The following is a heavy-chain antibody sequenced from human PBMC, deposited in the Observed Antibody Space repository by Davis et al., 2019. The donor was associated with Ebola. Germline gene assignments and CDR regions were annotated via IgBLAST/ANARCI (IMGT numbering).Heavy chain of an antibody. CDR2: ITGDGSST. CDR1: GFTFSTYW. J-gene: IGHJ4*02. CDR3: AKRSASGTYYFDS. D-gene: IGHD1-26*01. Sequence: GESLKISCAASGFTFSTYWMHWVRQAPGKGLAWVSRITGDGSSTDYADSVKGRFTISRDNSKNTVFLQMNSLRAEDTAVYSCAKRSASGTYYFDSWGQGTLVTVSS. V-gene: IGHV3-74*01.